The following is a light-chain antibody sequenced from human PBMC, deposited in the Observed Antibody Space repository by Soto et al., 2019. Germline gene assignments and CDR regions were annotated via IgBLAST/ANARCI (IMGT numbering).Light chain of an antibody. CDR2: GAS. J-gene: IGKJ2*01. CDR1: QSVSSN. CDR3: QQYNNWPYS. V-gene: IGKV3-15*01. Sequence: EIVMTQSPATLSVSPGDRATLSCRASQSVSSNLAWYQQKPGQAPRLLIYGASTRATGIPARFSGSRSGTEFTLTISSLQSEDFAVYYCQQYNNWPYSFGQGTNLEIK.